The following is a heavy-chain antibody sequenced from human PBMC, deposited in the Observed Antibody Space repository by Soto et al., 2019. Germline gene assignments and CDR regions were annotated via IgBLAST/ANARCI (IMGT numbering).Heavy chain of an antibody. CDR3: ARDEARAAAGTGLPRVGGMDV. D-gene: IGHD6-13*01. CDR1: GYTFTGYY. J-gene: IGHJ6*02. Sequence: ASVKVSCKASGYTFTGYYMHWVRQAPGQGLEWMGWINPNSGGTNYAQKFQGWVTMTRDTSISTAYMELSRLRSDDTAVYYCARDEARAAAGTGLPRVGGMDVWGQGTTVTVSS. V-gene: IGHV1-2*04. CDR2: INPNSGGT.